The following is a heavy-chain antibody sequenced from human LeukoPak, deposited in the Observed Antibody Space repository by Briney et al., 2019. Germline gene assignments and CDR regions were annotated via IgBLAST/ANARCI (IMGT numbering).Heavy chain of an antibody. V-gene: IGHV3-23*01. CDR2: ISGSGGST. CDR3: AKELNSPQDYDFWSGYSYYGPQDYYYYGMDV. Sequence: PGGSLRLSCAASGFTFSGYAMSWVRQAPGKGLEWVSAISGSGGSTYYADSVKGRFTISRDNSKNTLYLQMNSLGAEDTAVYYCAKELNSPQDYDFWSGYSYYGPQDYYYYGMDVWGQGTTVTVSS. CDR1: GFTFSGYA. D-gene: IGHD3-3*01. J-gene: IGHJ6*02.